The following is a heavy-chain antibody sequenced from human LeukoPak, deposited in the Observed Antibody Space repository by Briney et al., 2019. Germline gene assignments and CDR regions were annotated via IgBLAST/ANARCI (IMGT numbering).Heavy chain of an antibody. J-gene: IGHJ4*02. CDR2: INHSGST. D-gene: IGHD5-24*01. CDR3: ARRPRWLQFRGLEGNIDY. V-gene: IGHV4-34*01. Sequence: PSETLSLTCAVYGGSFSGYYWSWIRQPPGKGLEWIGEINHSGSTNYNPSLKSRVTISVDTSKNQFSLKLSSVTAADTAVCYCARRPRWLQFRGLEGNIDYWGQGTLVTVSS. CDR1: GGSFSGYY.